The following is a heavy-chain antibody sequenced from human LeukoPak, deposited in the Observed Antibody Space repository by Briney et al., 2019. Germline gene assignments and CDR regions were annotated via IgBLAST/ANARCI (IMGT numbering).Heavy chain of an antibody. CDR3: ARQFYTSMSPFDY. D-gene: IGHD5-18*01. J-gene: IGHJ4*02. CDR2: VSYSGNT. V-gene: IGHV4-59*08. Sequence: SETLSLTCTVSGGSIGTSYWSWIRQPPGKGLEWIGYVSYSGNTNYNPSLKSRVTVSVDSSKNQFSLKLSSVTAADTAVYYCARQFYTSMSPFDYWGQGTLVTVSS. CDR1: GGSIGTSY.